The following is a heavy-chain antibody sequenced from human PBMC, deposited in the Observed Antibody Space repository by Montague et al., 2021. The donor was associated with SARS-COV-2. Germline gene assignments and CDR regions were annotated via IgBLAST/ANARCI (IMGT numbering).Heavy chain of an antibody. CDR2: ISYDGSNK. V-gene: IGHV3-30-3*01. J-gene: IGHJ6*02. Sequence: SLRLSCAASGFTFSSYAMHWVRQAPGKGLEWVAVISYDGSNKYYADSVKGRFTISRDNSKNTLYLQMNSLRAGDTAVYYCAGSLLEYYGMDVWGQGTTVTVSS. D-gene: IGHD3-3*01. CDR3: AGSLLEYYGMDV. CDR1: GFTFSSYA.